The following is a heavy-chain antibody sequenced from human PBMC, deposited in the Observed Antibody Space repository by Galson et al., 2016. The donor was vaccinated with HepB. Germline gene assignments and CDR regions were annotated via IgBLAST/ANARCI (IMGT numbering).Heavy chain of an antibody. Sequence: SLRLSCAASGFTFSNYGMHWVRQAPGKGLEWVAVIWYDGTKKYYADSVKGRFTISRDNAKNTLYLQMNRLRAEDTAVYYCAREITVVRGITVDYWGQGTLVTVSP. CDR3: AREITVVRGITVDY. J-gene: IGHJ4*02. D-gene: IGHD3-10*01. V-gene: IGHV3-33*01. CDR2: IWYDGTKK. CDR1: GFTFSNYG.